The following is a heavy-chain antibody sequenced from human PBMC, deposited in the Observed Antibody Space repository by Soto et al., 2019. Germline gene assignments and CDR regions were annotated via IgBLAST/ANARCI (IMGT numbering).Heavy chain of an antibody. J-gene: IGHJ4*02. D-gene: IGHD2-2*01. V-gene: IGHV1-3*01. CDR2: INAGNGNT. CDR1: GYTFTSYA. Sequence: ASVKVSCKASGYTFTSYAMHWVRQAPGQRLEWMGWINAGNGNTKYSQKFQGRVTITRDTSTSTAYMELRSLRSDDTAVYYCARVMAYCTSTSCHDYWGQGTLVTVSS. CDR3: ARVMAYCTSTSCHDY.